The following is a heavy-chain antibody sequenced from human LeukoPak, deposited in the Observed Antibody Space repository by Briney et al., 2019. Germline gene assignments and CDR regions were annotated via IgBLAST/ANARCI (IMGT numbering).Heavy chain of an antibody. Sequence: SETLSLTCTVSGGSISSYYWSWIRQPPGKGLEWIGYIHYSGSTNYNPSFESRVTILVDTSKKQFTLKLSSATAADTAVYYCAASYVSSYYYYMDVWGKETTVTVSS. CDR1: GGSISSYY. J-gene: IGHJ6*03. V-gene: IGHV4-59*01. CDR2: IHYSGST. CDR3: AASYVSSYYYYMDV. D-gene: IGHD3-16*01.